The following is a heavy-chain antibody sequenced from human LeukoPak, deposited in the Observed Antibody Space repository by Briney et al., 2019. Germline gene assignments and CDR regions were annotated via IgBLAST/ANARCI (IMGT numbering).Heavy chain of an antibody. CDR1: GGSVTTYY. CDR2: IYYSGNT. Sequence: SETLSLTCTVSGGSVTTYYWSWIRQPPGKGLEWIGYIYYSGNTRYNPSLKSRVTMSVDTSKNQFSLELSSVTAADTAVSYCVRHVRYCDSSRSYVIPDWDYWGQGTLVTVSS. J-gene: IGHJ4*02. CDR3: VRHVRYCDSSRSYVIPDWDY. V-gene: IGHV4-59*08. D-gene: IGHD2-2*01.